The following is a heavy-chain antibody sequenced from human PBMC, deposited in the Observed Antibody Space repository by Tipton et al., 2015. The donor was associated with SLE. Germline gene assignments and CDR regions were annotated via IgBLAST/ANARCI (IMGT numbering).Heavy chain of an antibody. D-gene: IGHD3-10*01. J-gene: IGHJ5*02. CDR1: GGSISSSSYY. Sequence: TLSLTCTVSGGSISSSSYYWGWIRQPPGKGLEWIGSIYYSGSTYYNPSLKSRVTISVDTSKNQFSPKLSSVTAADTAVYYCARHGDCYGSGSKVWFDPWGQGTLVTVSS. V-gene: IGHV4-39*01. CDR3: ARHGDCYGSGSKVWFDP. CDR2: IYYSGST.